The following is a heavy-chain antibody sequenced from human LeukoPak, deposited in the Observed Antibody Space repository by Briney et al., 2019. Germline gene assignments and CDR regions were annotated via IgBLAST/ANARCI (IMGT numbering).Heavy chain of an antibody. Sequence: PSGTLSLTCTVSGGSISSYYWSWIRQPPGKGLEWIGYIYYSGSTNYNPSLKSRVTISVDTSKNQFSLKLSSVTAADTAVYYCARYGDFTRLDYWGQGTLVTVSS. CDR3: ARYGDFTRLDY. D-gene: IGHD4-17*01. J-gene: IGHJ4*02. CDR2: IYYSGST. CDR1: GGSISSYY. V-gene: IGHV4-59*01.